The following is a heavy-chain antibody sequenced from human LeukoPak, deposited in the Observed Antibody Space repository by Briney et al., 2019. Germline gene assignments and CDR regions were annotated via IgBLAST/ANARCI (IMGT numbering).Heavy chain of an antibody. CDR3: ARGPVGGTTYNDGDAFDI. D-gene: IGHD1-7*01. J-gene: IGHJ3*02. V-gene: IGHV4-39*07. Sequence: SQTLSLTCTVSGGSISSSGYYWAWIRQAPGMGLDWIGCIYYSGTTHYNPSLKSRVTISVDTSTNQFSLKLSSVTAADTAVYYCARGPVGGTTYNDGDAFDIWGQGTMVTVSS. CDR1: GGSISSSGYY. CDR2: IYYSGTT.